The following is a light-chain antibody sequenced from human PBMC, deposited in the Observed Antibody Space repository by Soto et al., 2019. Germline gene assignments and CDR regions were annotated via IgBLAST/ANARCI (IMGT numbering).Light chain of an antibody. CDR3: QQYDRFSWT. V-gene: IGKV1-5*01. J-gene: IGKJ1*01. CDR1: QSISSW. Sequence: DIQMTQSPSTLSASVGDRVTITCRASQSISSWLAWYQQKPGKAPKLLIYDASSLKSGVPSRFSGSGSGTEFTLTISSLQPDDFATYYCQQYDRFSWTFGQGAKVDIK. CDR2: DAS.